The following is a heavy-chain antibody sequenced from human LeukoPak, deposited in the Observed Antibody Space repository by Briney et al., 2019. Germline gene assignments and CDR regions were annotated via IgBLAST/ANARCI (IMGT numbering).Heavy chain of an antibody. J-gene: IGHJ4*02. V-gene: IGHV3-7*01. CDR1: GFTFSRHW. CDR3: ARTVPGYPDDYFDC. Sequence: GGSLRLSCAASGFTFSRHWMSWVRQAPGKGLERVAHMNQDGSAIYSVDSVKGRFTISRDNDKNSLYLQMNGLTVADTAVYYCARTVPGYPDDYFDCWGQGTLVTVSS. CDR2: MNQDGSAI. D-gene: IGHD6-19*01.